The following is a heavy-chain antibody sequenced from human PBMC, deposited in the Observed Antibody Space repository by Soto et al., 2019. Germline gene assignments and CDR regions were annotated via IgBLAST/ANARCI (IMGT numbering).Heavy chain of an antibody. J-gene: IGHJ4*02. CDR2: IYYSGST. V-gene: IGHV4-61*01. Sequence: QVQLQESGPGLVKPSETLSLTCTVSGGSVSSGSYYWSWIRQPPGKGLEWIGYIYYSGSTNYNPSLKSRVTISVDTYKNQFSLKLSSVTAADTAVYYCARAYCGGDCFDGPYFDYWGQGTLVTVSS. CDR1: GGSVSSGSYY. CDR3: ARAYCGGDCFDGPYFDY. D-gene: IGHD2-21*02.